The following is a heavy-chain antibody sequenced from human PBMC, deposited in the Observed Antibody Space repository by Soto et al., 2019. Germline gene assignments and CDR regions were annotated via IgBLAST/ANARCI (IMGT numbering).Heavy chain of an antibody. CDR2: INAGNGNT. CDR3: ARADILTGYDLGYYYGMDV. D-gene: IGHD3-9*01. J-gene: IGHJ6*02. V-gene: IGHV1-3*01. Sequence: QVQLVQSGAEVKKPGASVKVSCKASGYTFTSYAMHWVRQAPGQRLEWMGWINAGNGNTKYSQKFQGRVTITRDTSASTAYMELSSLRSADTAVYYCARADILTGYDLGYYYGMDVWGQGTTVTVSS. CDR1: GYTFTSYA.